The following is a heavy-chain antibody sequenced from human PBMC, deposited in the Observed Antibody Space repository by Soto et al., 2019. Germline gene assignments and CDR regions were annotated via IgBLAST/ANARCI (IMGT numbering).Heavy chain of an antibody. Sequence: ASVKVSCKASGYTFTGYYMHWVRQAPGQGLEWMGWINPNSGGTNYAQKFQGWVTMTRDTSISTAYMELSRLRSDDTAVYYCARVRSGYERSPGGGYFDYWGQGTLVTVSS. D-gene: IGHD5-12*01. V-gene: IGHV1-2*04. CDR1: GYTFTGYY. CDR3: ARVRSGYERSPGGGYFDY. CDR2: INPNSGGT. J-gene: IGHJ4*02.